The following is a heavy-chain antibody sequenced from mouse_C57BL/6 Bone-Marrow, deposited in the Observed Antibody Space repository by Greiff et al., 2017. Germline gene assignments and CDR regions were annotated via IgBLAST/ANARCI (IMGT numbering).Heavy chain of an antibody. V-gene: IGHV1-26*01. J-gene: IGHJ2*01. CDR1: GYTFTDYY. Sequence: EVKLVESGPELVKPGASVKISCKASGYTFTDYYMNWVKQSHGKSLEWIGDINPNNGGTSYNQKFKGKATLTVDKSSSTAYMELRSLTSEDSAVYYCASGYGNYEGGRDYWGQGTTLTVSS. CDR2: INPNNGGT. CDR3: ASGYGNYEGGRDY. D-gene: IGHD2-10*02.